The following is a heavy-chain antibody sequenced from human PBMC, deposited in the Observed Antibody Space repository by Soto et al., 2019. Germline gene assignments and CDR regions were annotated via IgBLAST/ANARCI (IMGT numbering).Heavy chain of an antibody. CDR1: GYTFTSYG. V-gene: IGHV1-18*04. CDR3: ARNSIAVAGIPYFDY. Sequence: GASVKVSFKASGYTFTSYGISWVRQAPGQGLEWMGWISAYNGNTNYAQKLQGRVTMTTDTSTSTAYMELRSLRSDDTAVYYCARNSIAVAGIPYFDYWGQGTLVTVSS. CDR2: ISAYNGNT. D-gene: IGHD6-19*01. J-gene: IGHJ4*02.